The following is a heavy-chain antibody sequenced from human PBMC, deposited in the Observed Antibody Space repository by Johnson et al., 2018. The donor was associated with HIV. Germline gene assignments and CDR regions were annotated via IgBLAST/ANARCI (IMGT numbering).Heavy chain of an antibody. CDR3: AKDERAGQWLVLAFDI. Sequence: VQLVESGGGLVQPGGSLRLSCAASGFAFRTYWMVWVRQVPGKGLEWVTNIKQDGSEKYYVDSVKGRFPISRDNSKNTLYLQMNSLRAEDTAVYYCAKDERAGQWLVLAFDIWGQGTMVTVSS. V-gene: IGHV3-7*01. CDR2: IKQDGSEK. CDR1: GFAFRTYW. J-gene: IGHJ3*02. D-gene: IGHD6-19*01.